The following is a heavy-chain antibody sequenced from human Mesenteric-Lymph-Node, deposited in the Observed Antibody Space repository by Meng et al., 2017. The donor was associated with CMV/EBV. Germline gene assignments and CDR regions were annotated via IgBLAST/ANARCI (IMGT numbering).Heavy chain of an antibody. Sequence: HPQRAMPGLVKSSLTLSVTCTISGDIIFSNNAACNWIRQSPSRGLEWLGRTYYRSESYNDYAVSVKSRISVNLDTSKSQLSLHLNFVTPEDTAVYYCAYFGDLPPLWWGQGTLVTVPS. J-gene: IGHJ4*02. CDR1: GDIIFSNNAA. V-gene: IGHV6-1*01. D-gene: IGHD3-16*01. CDR3: AYFGDLPPLW. CDR2: TYYRSESYN.